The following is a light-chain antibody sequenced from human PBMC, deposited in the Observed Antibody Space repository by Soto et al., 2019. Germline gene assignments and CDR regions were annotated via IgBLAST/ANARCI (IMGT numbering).Light chain of an antibody. Sequence: QSVLTQPPSASGTPGQKVTISCSGSSSNIGSNPVHWYQQLPGTAPQLLIHNNNQRPSRVPDRFSGSKSGTSASLAISWLQSEDEADYYCASWDDSLSGVLFGGGTQLTVL. CDR3: ASWDDSLSGVL. J-gene: IGLJ2*01. V-gene: IGLV1-44*01. CDR1: SSNIGSNP. CDR2: NNN.